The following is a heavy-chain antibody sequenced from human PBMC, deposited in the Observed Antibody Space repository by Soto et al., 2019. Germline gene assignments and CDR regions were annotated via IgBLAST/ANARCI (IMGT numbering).Heavy chain of an antibody. Sequence: GASVKVSCKAAGYTFTGYYMHWVRQAPGQGLEWMGWINPNSGGTNYAQKFQGRVTMTRDTSISTAYMELSRLRSDDTAVYYCARSPRYCSVRSCYDYWGQGTLVTVSS. CDR3: ARSPRYCSVRSCYDY. V-gene: IGHV1-2*02. J-gene: IGHJ4*02. CDR2: INPNSGGT. CDR1: GYTFTGYY. D-gene: IGHD2-15*01.